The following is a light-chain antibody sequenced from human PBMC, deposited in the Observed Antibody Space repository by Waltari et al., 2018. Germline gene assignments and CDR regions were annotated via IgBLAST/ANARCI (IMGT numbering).Light chain of an antibody. CDR2: EDT. CDR1: ELPRKY. V-gene: IGLV3-10*01. Sequence: SYELTQPPSVSVSPGQTARITCSGHELPRKYAYWFQQKSGQAPRLVIYEDTKRPSGIPGRCSGSSSGTVATLTITGAQVDDEADYYCYSSDSTGLRVFGGGTTVVVL. CDR3: YSSDSTGLRV. J-gene: IGLJ1*01.